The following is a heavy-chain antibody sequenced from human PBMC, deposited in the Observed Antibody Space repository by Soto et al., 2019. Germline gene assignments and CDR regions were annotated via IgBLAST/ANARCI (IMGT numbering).Heavy chain of an antibody. Sequence: PSETLSLTCTVSGGSVSSGSYYWSWIRQPPGKGLEWIGYIYYSGSTNYNPSLKSRVTISVDTSKNQFSLKLSSVTAADTAVYYCARRYYDILTGYANWYLDLWGRGTLVTVSS. D-gene: IGHD3-9*01. CDR2: IYYSGST. CDR3: ARRYYDILTGYANWYLDL. J-gene: IGHJ2*01. CDR1: GGSVSSGSYY. V-gene: IGHV4-61*01.